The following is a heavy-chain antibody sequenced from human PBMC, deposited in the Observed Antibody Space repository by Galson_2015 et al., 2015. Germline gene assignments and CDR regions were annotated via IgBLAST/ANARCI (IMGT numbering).Heavy chain of an antibody. Sequence: SLRLSCAASGFTLSNYWMTWVRRAPGKGLEWVANINQDGSQKYYVDSVKGRFTISRDTAKNSLYLQMSSLRAEDTAVYYCARSVIIGGGQGTLVTVSS. CDR2: INQDGSQK. CDR3: ARSVIIG. V-gene: IGHV3-7*01. J-gene: IGHJ4*02. CDR1: GFTLSNYW.